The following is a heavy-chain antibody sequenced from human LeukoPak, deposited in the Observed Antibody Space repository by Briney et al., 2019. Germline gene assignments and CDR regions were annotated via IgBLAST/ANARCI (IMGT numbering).Heavy chain of an antibody. CDR3: AREGYDFWSGYNFDY. V-gene: IGHV1-69*01. Sequence: SVKVSCKASGGTFISYAISWVRQAPGQGLEWMGGIIPIFGTANYAQKFQGRVTITAGESTSTAYMELSSLRSEDTAVYYCAREGYDFWSGYNFDYWGQGTLVTVSS. CDR1: GGTFISYA. CDR2: IIPIFGTA. D-gene: IGHD3-3*01. J-gene: IGHJ4*02.